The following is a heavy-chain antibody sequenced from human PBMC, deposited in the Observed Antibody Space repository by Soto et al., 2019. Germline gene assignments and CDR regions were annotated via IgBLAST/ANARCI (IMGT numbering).Heavy chain of an antibody. V-gene: IGHV3-23*01. CDR1: GFTFSNYA. D-gene: IGHD6-6*01. CDR2: ISGSGGST. J-gene: IGHJ4*02. CDR3: AKDRRRYFDY. Sequence: PGGSLRLSCAASGFTFSNYAVTWVRQAPGKGLEWVSTISGSGGSTYYADSVKGRFTISRDNSKNTLYLQMNSLRAEDTAVYYCAKDRRRYFDYWGQGTLVTVSS.